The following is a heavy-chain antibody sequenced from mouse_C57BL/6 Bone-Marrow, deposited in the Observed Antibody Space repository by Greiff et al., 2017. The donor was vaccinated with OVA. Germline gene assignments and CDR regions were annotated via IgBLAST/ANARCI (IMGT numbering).Heavy chain of an antibody. CDR3: ARRQGGGWFAY. D-gene: IGHD6-1*01. J-gene: IGHJ3*01. Sequence: QVQLKESGPELVKPGASVKISCKASGYAFSSSWMNWVKQRPGKGLEWIGRIYPGDGDTNYNGKFKGQATLTADKSSSSAYMQLSSLTSEDSAVYFCARRQGGGWFAYWGQGTLVTVSA. CDR1: GYAFSSSW. V-gene: IGHV1-82*01. CDR2: IYPGDGDT.